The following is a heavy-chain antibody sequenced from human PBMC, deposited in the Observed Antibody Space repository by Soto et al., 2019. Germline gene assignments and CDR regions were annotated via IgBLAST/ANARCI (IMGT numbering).Heavy chain of an antibody. CDR2: TRNLANSYTT. V-gene: IGHV3-72*01. CDR3: ARDPMPCSGGSCYSRLDY. D-gene: IGHD2-15*01. J-gene: IGHJ4*02. Sequence: EVQLVESGGGLVQPGGSLRLSCAASGFTFSDHYMDWVRQAPGKGLEWVGRTRNLANSYTTEYAASVKGRFTISRDDSENSLYLQMNSLKTEDTAVYYCARDPMPCSGGSCYSRLDYWGQGTLVTVSS. CDR1: GFTFSDHY.